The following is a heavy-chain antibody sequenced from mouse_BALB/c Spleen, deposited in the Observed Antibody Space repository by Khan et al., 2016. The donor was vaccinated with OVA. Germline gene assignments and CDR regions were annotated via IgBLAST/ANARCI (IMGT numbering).Heavy chain of an antibody. V-gene: IGHV1S41*01. CDR1: GYTFTNYR. Sequence: DLVKPGASVKLSCKASGYTFTNYRINWIKQRPGQGLEWIGRIAPGSGSTYYNEMFKGKATLTVDTSSNTAYIQLSSLSSEDSAVYFCARGIYYISTCYAMDYWGQGTSVTVSS. J-gene: IGHJ4*01. CDR2: IAPGSGST. CDR3: ARGIYYISTCYAMDY. D-gene: IGHD1-1*01.